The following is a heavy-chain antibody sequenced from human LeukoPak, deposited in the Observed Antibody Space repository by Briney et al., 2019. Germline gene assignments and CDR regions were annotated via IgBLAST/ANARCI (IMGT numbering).Heavy chain of an antibody. CDR2: INHSGCT. J-gene: IGHJ6*03. CDR3: ARGRRTGTIADFNYYYYMDV. CDR1: GGSFSGYY. Sequence: PSETLSLTCAVYGGSFSGYYWSCIRQPPGKGVEWIGEINHSGCTNYNPSLKSRVTISVDTSKNQFSLKLSSVTAADTAVYYCARGRRTGTIADFNYYYYMDVWGKGTTVTVSS. V-gene: IGHV4-34*01. D-gene: IGHD2-8*02.